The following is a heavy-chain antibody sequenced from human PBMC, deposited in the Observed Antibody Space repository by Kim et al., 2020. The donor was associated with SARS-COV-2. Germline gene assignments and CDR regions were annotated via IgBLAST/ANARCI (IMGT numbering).Heavy chain of an antibody. Sequence: SVKGRFPISRDNSKNTLYLQMDSLRAEDTALYYCAGYYYGSGSFYRSVDYWGQGTLVTVSS. J-gene: IGHJ4*02. CDR3: AGYYYGSGSFYRSVDY. V-gene: IGHV3-23*01. D-gene: IGHD3-10*01.